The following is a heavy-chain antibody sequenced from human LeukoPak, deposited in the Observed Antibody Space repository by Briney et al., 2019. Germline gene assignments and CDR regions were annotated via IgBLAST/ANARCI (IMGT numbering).Heavy chain of an antibody. CDR1: GGSISSSSYY. CDR2: IYYSGST. V-gene: IGHV4-39*07. D-gene: IGHD6-19*01. Sequence: SETLSLTCTVSGGSISSSSYYWGWIRQPPGKGLEWIGSIYYSGSTNYNPSLKSRVTISVDTSKNQFSLKLSSVTAADTAVYFCARSKQWRLGSFDYWGQGNLVTVSS. CDR3: ARSKQWRLGSFDY. J-gene: IGHJ4*02.